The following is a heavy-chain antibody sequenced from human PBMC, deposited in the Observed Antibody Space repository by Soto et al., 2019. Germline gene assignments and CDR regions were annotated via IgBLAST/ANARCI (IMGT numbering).Heavy chain of an antibody. D-gene: IGHD3-10*01. CDR3: ARGHTTFGFYYYGLDV. V-gene: IGHV4-31*03. Sequence: QVQLQESGPGLVKPSQTLSLTCTVSGGSISSDRYFWSWVRQHPGKGLEWIAYILNSGSTFFNPSLQRRVTISVDTSKSQFSLNLSSVTAADTAVYYCARGHTTFGFYYYGLDVWGQGTTVIVSS. CDR2: ILNSGST. J-gene: IGHJ6*02. CDR1: GGSISSDRYF.